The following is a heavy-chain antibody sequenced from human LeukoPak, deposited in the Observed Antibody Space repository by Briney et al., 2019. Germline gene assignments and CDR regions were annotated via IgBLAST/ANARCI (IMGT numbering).Heavy chain of an antibody. CDR3: AGAGEEYSSSSWAKWFDP. J-gene: IGHJ5*02. CDR2: IYYSGDT. V-gene: IGHV4-39*01. CDR1: GDSIGCSNCY. D-gene: IGHD6-6*01. Sequence: SETLSLTCTISGDSIGCSNCYWGWVRQPPGTGLEWIGSIYYSGDTHYNPSLKSRVTISVDPSKNQFSLKLSSVTAADTAVYYCAGAGEEYSSSSWAKWFDPWGQGTLVTVSS.